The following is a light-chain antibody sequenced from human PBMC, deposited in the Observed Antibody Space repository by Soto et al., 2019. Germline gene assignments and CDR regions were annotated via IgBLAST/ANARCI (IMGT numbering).Light chain of an antibody. CDR3: QKYDNLPCT. Sequence: EFVLTQSPATLSLSPGERATLSCRASQSLSTDDFAWYQQKSGQPPRLLIYSTSHRISGVPDRFSASGSGTDFTLTISRLEPEDFAVYYCQKYDNLPCTFGQGTKLEIK. V-gene: IGKV3-20*01. CDR1: QSLSTDD. J-gene: IGKJ2*02. CDR2: STS.